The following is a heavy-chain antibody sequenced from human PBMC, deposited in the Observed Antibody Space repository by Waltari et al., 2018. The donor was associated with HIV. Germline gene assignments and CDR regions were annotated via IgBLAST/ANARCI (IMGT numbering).Heavy chain of an antibody. J-gene: IGHJ4*02. V-gene: IGHV4-38-2*02. CDR1: GYSISSGYY. CDR3: ARDAWGERLFDY. D-gene: IGHD1-1*01. CDR2: IYHSGST. Sequence: QVQLQESGPGLVKPSETLSLTCTVSGYSISSGYYWGWIRQPPGKGLEWIGSIYHSGSTYYNPSLKSRVTISVDTSKNQFSLKLSSVTAADTAVYYCARDAWGERLFDYWGQGTLVTVSS.